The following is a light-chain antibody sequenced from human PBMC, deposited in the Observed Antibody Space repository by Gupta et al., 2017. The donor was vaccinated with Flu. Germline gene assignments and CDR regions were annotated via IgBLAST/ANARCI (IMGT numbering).Light chain of an antibody. J-gene: IGLJ1*01. Sequence: QSALTHPRSVSYSPGQSVTISCTGTGSDVGAYDYVSWYQHHPDKAPKLIIFDVTNRPAGVPDRFSGSKSGKTASLTISGLQAEDEDDYFCSTYAGSSFVFGTGTKVTVL. CDR2: DVT. CDR3: STYAGSSFV. V-gene: IGLV2-11*01. CDR1: GSDVGAYDY.